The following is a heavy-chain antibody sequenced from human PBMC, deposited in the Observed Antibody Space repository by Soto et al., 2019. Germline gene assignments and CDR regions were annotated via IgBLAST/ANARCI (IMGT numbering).Heavy chain of an antibody. V-gene: IGHV1-3*01. CDR1: GYTFTSYA. J-gene: IGHJ6*04. CDR2: INAGNGNT. CDR3: ARDQAPSDV. Sequence: QVQLVQSGAEVKKPGASVKVSCKASGYTFTSYAMHWVRQAPGQRLEWMGWINAGNGNTKYSQKFQGRVTITRDTAASTGCMELCSLTSEETAVYCWARDQAPSDVWGKGTTVTVSP.